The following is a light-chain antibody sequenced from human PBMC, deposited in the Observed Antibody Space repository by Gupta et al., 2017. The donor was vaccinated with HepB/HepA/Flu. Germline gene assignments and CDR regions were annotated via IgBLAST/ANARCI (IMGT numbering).Light chain of an antibody. CDR2: AAS. J-gene: IGKJ4*01. CDR1: QGIRSH. Sequence: DIQLTQSPSLLSASVGDRVIITCRASQGIRSHLAWYQQKPGKAPKLLIYAASTLQSGVPSRFSGSGSGTEFSFTISSLQPEDFATYYCQNLKSYPLTFGGGTKVEIK. V-gene: IGKV1-9*01. CDR3: QNLKSYPLT.